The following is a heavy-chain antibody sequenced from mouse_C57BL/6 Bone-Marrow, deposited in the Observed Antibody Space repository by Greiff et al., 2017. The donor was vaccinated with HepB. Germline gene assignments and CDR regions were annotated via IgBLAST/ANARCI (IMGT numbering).Heavy chain of an antibody. CDR3: ARKGYYYGSKSFFDY. CDR1: GYAFSRSW. CDR2: IYPGEGDT. J-gene: IGHJ2*01. Sequence: QVQLQQSGPELVKPGASVKISCKASGYAFSRSWMNWVKQRPGKGLEWIGRIYPGEGDTNYNGKFKGKATLTADKSSSTAYMQLSSLTSEDSAVYFCARKGYYYGSKSFFDYWGQGTTLTVSS. D-gene: IGHD1-1*01. V-gene: IGHV1-82*01.